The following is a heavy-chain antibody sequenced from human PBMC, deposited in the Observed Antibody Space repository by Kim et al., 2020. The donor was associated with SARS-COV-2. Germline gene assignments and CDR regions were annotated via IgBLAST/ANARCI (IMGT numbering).Heavy chain of an antibody. CDR2: IYTSGST. D-gene: IGHD4-17*01. Sequence: SETLSLTCTVSGGSISSGSYYWSWIRQPAGKGLEWIGRIYTSGSTNYNPSLKSRVTISVDTSKNQFSLKLSSVTAADTAVYYCARARAYGDYPYYFDYWVQGTLVTVSS. CDR3: ARARAYGDYPYYFDY. V-gene: IGHV4-61*02. CDR1: GGSISSGSYY. J-gene: IGHJ4*02.